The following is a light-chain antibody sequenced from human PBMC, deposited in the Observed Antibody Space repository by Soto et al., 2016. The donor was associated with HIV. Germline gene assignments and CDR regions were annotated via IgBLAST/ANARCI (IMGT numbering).Light chain of an antibody. Sequence: SYELTQTPSVSVAPGQTARIPCQGDNIGIKHVHWYRQMAGQAPVLVVYGNGDRPSGIPERFSGSKSGTTATLTISRVGAGDEADYYCQVWDATHDLLVVFGGGTKLTVL. CDR2: GNG. J-gene: IGLJ2*01. CDR1: NIGIKH. CDR3: QVWDATHDLLVV. V-gene: IGLV3-21*02.